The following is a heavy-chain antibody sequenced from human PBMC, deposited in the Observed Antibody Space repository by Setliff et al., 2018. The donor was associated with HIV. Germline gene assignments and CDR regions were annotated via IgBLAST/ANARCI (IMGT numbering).Heavy chain of an antibody. J-gene: IGHJ4*02. V-gene: IGHV3-7*01. CDR2: IKQAGSEK. CDR1: GFTFSGYW. CDR3: ARDKRYYYDSSGYYGY. Sequence: LRLSCAASGFTFSGYWMSWVRQAPGKGPEWVANIKQAGSEKYYVDSVKGRFTISRDNAKNSLYLQMNSLSAEDTAVYYCARDKRYYYDSSGYYGYWGQGTRVTVAS. D-gene: IGHD3-22*01.